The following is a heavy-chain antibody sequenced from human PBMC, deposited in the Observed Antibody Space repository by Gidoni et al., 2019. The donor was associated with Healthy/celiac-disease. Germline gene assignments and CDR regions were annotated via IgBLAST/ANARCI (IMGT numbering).Heavy chain of an antibody. J-gene: IGHJ4*02. V-gene: IGHV4-61*02. Sequence: QAQLQESGPGLVKPSQTLSLTCTVSGGSISSGSSYWSCIRQPAGKGLEWIGRIYPSGSTNYTPSLKSRVNISVDTSKNQFSLKMSSVNAADTAVYYCASGPVDYWGQGTLVTVSS. CDR1: GGSISSGSSY. CDR2: IYPSGST. CDR3: ASGPVDY.